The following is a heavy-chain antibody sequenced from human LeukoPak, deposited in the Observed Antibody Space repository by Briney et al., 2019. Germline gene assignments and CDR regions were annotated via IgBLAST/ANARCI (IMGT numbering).Heavy chain of an antibody. J-gene: IGHJ3*01. CDR3: TRALRFFDQKHRDLDL. CDR2: IRSKANSYAT. CDR1: GFTFTTYW. Sequence: GGSLRLSCAASGFTFTTYWMHWVRQASGKGLGWVGCIRSKANSYATAYAASMKGRFIIFRDDSKNTAYLQMNSLKTEDTAVYYCTRALRFFDQKHRDLDLWGQGTMVTVSS. D-gene: IGHD3-9*01. V-gene: IGHV3-73*01.